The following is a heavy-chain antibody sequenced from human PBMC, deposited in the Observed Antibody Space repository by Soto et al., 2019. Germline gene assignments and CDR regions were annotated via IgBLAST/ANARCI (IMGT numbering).Heavy chain of an antibody. CDR2: IIPIFGTA. CDR3: ARDRTSSGWYDY. D-gene: IGHD6-19*01. CDR1: GGTFSSYA. V-gene: IGHV1-69*12. Sequence: QVQLVQSGAEVKKPGSSVKVSCKASGGTFSSYAISWVRQAPGQRLEWMGGIIPIFGTANYAQKFQGRVTITADESTSTGYMGLSSRRSEDTAVYYCARDRTSSGWYDYWGQGTLVTVSS. J-gene: IGHJ4*02.